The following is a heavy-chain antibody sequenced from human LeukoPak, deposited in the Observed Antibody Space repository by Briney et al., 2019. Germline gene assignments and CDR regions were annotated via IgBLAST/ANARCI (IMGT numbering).Heavy chain of an antibody. J-gene: IGHJ3*02. V-gene: IGHV6-1*01. CDR3: ARMDRRWELRSHAFDI. D-gene: IGHD1-26*01. CDR2: TYYRSKWYN. CDR1: GDSVSSNSAA. Sequence: SQTLSLTCAISGDSVSSNSAAWNWIRQSPSRGLEWLGRTYYRSKWYNDYAVSVKSRITINPDTSKNQFSLKLSSVTAADTAVYYCARMDRRWELRSHAFDIWGQGTMVTVSS.